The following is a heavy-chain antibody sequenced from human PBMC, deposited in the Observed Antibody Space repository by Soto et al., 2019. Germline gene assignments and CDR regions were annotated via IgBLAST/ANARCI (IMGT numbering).Heavy chain of an antibody. V-gene: IGHV3-74*01. CDR3: ARGGDPDY. J-gene: IGHJ4*02. Sequence: EVQLVESGGGLVQPGGSWSLSFLASGLTFDYYWMHWVRQAPGEGLMWVSRLQTDGSHPDYADSVKGRFTISRDNAKNTLYLQMNNLRAEDTAVYYCARGGDPDYWGQGTLVTVSS. CDR1: GLTFDYYW. CDR2: LQTDGSHP. D-gene: IGHD2-21*02.